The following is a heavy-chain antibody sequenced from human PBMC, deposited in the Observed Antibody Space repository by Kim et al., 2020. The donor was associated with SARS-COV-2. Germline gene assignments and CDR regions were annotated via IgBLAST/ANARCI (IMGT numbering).Heavy chain of an antibody. D-gene: IGHD6-13*01. CDR2: INSDGSST. J-gene: IGHJ6*02. CDR3: AREFSSSWYQNYYYYYGMDV. CDR1: GFTFSSYW. Sequence: GGSLRLSCAASGFTFSSYWMHWVRQAPGKGLVWVSRINSDGSSTSYADSVKGRFTISRDNAKNTLYLQMNSLRAEDTAVYYCAREFSSSWYQNYYYYYGMDVWGQGTTVTVSS. V-gene: IGHV3-74*01.